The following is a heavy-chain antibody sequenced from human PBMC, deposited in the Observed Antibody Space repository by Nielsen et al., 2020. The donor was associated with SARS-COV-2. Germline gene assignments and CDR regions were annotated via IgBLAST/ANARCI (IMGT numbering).Heavy chain of an antibody. D-gene: IGHD1-7*01. CDR1: RDSVSSYY. Sequence: GSLRLSCTVSRDSVSSYYWSWIRLPPGKGLEWIGYVYFTGRTNYNPSLKSRVTISVDTSKNQFSLKVTSVTAADTAVYFCARWEIGTTQDRSFDIWGQGTMVTVSS. CDR2: VYFTGRT. V-gene: IGHV4-59*02. CDR3: ARWEIGTTQDRSFDI. J-gene: IGHJ3*02.